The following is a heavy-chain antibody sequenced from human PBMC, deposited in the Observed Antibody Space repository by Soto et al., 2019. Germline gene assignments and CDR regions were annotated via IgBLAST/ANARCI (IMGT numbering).Heavy chain of an antibody. CDR3: ARSRITFGGVMFY. J-gene: IGHJ4*02. CDR2: INAGNGNT. D-gene: IGHD3-16*01. CDR1: GYTFTSYA. V-gene: IGHV1-3*01. Sequence: ASVKVSCKASGYTFTSYAMHWVRQAPGQRLEWMGWINAGNGNTKYSQKFQGRVTITRDTSASTAYMELSSLRSEDTAVYYCARSRITFGGVMFYWGQGTLVTVSS.